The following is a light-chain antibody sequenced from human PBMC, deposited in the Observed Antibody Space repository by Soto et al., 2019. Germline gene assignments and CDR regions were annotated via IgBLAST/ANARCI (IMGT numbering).Light chain of an antibody. J-gene: IGKJ4*01. CDR2: GAS. CDR1: QSVSNN. Sequence: EIVMTQSPATLSVSPGERATVPCRASQSVSNNLAWYQQKPGQAPRLLIYGASTRATGIPARFSGSGYETEFTLTISSLQSEDFAVYYCQQYNNWPLTFXGGTKVDIK. CDR3: QQYNNWPLT. V-gene: IGKV3-15*01.